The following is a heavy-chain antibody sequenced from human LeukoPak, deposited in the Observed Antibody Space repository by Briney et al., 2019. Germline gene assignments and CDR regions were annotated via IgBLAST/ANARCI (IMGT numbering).Heavy chain of an antibody. CDR3: ARASVGGDYLDY. V-gene: IGHV4-59*01. CDR1: GGSISSYY. Sequence: SETLSLTCTVSGGSISSYYWSWIRQPPGKGLEWIGYIYYSGSTNYNPSLKSRVTISVDTSKNQFSLKLSSVTAADTAVYYCARASVGGDYLDYWGQGTLVTVSS. J-gene: IGHJ4*02. D-gene: IGHD3-10*01. CDR2: IYYSGST.